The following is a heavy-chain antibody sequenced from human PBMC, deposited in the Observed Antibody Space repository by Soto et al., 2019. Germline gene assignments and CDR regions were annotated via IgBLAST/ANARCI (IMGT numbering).Heavy chain of an antibody. CDR2: ISSSSGYI. CDR1: GFTFSSYS. V-gene: IGHV3-21*01. J-gene: IGHJ4*02. D-gene: IGHD4-17*01. Sequence: GGSLRLSCAASGFTFSSYSMNWVRQAPGKGLEWVSSISSSSGYIYYADSVKGRFTISRDNAKNSLYLQMNSLRAEDTAVYYCARDTGPAPTVTTLIDYCGQGTLVTVSS. CDR3: ARDTGPAPTVTTLIDY.